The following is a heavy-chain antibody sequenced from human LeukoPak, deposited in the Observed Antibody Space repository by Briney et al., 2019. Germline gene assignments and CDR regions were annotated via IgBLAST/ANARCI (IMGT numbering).Heavy chain of an antibody. CDR3: ARGSDYGDYFDY. V-gene: IGHV3-21*01. CDR1: GFTFSSYR. CDR2: ISSSSSYI. J-gene: IGHJ4*02. D-gene: IGHD4-17*01. Sequence: GGSLRLSCAASGFTFSSYRMNWVRQAPGKGLEWVSSISSSSSYIYYADSVKGRFTISRDNAKNSLYLQMNSLRAEDTAVYYCARGSDYGDYFDYWGQGTLVTVSS.